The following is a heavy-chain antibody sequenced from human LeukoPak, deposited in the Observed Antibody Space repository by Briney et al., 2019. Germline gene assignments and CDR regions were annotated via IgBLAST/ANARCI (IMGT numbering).Heavy chain of an antibody. CDR1: GFTFDDYA. J-gene: IGHJ4*02. V-gene: IGHV3-9*01. CDR2: ISWNSGSI. D-gene: IGHD6-19*01. Sequence: GGSLRLSCAASGFTFDDYAMHWVRQAPGKGLEWVSGISWNSGSIGYADSVKGRFTISRDNAKNPLYLQMNSLRAEDTAVYYCARDLDSSGWYFDYWGQGTLVTVSP. CDR3: ARDLDSSGWYFDY.